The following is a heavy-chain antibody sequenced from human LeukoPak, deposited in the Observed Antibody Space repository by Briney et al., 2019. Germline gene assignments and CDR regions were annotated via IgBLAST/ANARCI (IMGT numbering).Heavy chain of an antibody. CDR3: GPSSGELSQSSLFDY. CDR2: ISYSGGST. D-gene: IGHD3-16*02. V-gene: IGHV3-23*01. J-gene: IGHJ4*02. Sequence: PGGSLRLSCAASGFTFSSYAMSWVRQAPGKGLEWVSAISYSGGSTYYADSVKGRFTISRDNSKNTLYLQMNSLRAEDTAVYYCGPSSGELSQSSLFDYWGQGTLVTVSS. CDR1: GFTFSSYA.